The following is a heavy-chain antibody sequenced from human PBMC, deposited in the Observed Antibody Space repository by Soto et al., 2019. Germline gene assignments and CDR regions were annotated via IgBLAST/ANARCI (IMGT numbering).Heavy chain of an antibody. J-gene: IGHJ4*02. CDR1: GFTFSSYW. D-gene: IGHD5-12*01. CDR2: IKQDGSEK. V-gene: IGHV3-7*01. Sequence: GGSLRLSCAASGFTFSSYWMSWVRQALGKGLEWVANIKQDGSEKYYVDSVKGRFTISRDNAKNSLYLQMNSLRAEDTAVYYCARDPSLWRSGYDGVDYWGQGTLVTVSS. CDR3: ARDPSLWRSGYDGVDY.